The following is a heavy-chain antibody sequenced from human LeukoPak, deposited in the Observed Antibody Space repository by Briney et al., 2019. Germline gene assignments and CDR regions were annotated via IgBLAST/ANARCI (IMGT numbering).Heavy chain of an antibody. CDR3: AKESNKVAVAGTGEAFDI. J-gene: IGHJ3*02. CDR2: IWYDGSNK. D-gene: IGHD6-19*01. CDR1: GFTFSGYG. V-gene: IGHV3-33*06. Sequence: PGRSLRLSCAASGFTFSGYGMHWVRQAPGKGLEWVSVIWYDGSNKYYADSVKGRFTISRDNSKNTLYLQMNSLRAEDTAVYYCAKESNKVAVAGTGEAFDIWGQGTMVTVSS.